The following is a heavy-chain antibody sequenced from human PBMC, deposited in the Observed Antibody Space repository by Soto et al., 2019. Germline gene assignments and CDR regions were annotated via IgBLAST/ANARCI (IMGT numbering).Heavy chain of an antibody. D-gene: IGHD3-22*01. Sequence: ASVKVSCKASGYIFTDYYMHWVRQAPGQELGWMGRINPNSGGTNYAQKFQGRVTMTRDTSISTAYTELSSLRSDDTAAYYCARAVDYYDSSGYYTHEYFQHWGQGTLVTVSS. CDR2: INPNSGGT. CDR1: GYIFTDYY. CDR3: ARAVDYYDSSGYYTHEYFQH. J-gene: IGHJ1*01. V-gene: IGHV1-2*06.